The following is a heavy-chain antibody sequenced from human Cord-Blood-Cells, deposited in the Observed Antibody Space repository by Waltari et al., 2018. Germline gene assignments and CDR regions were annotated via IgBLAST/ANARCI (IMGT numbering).Heavy chain of an antibody. V-gene: IGHV4-59*01. CDR2: IYYSGST. D-gene: IGHD1-26*01. J-gene: IGHJ3*02. CDR1: GGSISSYY. Sequence: QVQLQESGPGLVTPSETLSLTCTVSGGSISSYYWSWIRQPPGKGLEWIGDIYYSGSTNYNPSLKSRVTRAVDTSKNQFSLKLSYVTAADTAVYYCARDFQRYGIVGATGAFDIWGQGTMVTVSS. CDR3: ARDFQRYGIVGATGAFDI.